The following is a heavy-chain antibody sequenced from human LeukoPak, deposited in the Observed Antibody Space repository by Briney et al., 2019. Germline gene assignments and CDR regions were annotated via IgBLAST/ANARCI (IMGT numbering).Heavy chain of an antibody. Sequence: SETLSPTCAVYGGSFSGYYWSWIRQPPGKGLEWIGEINHSGSTNYNPSLKSRVTISVDTSKNQFSLDMSSMTAADTAIYYCAREIRYCNSDTCYGLDVWGQGTSVTVSS. J-gene: IGHJ6*02. CDR1: GGSFSGYY. D-gene: IGHD2/OR15-2a*01. CDR3: AREIRYCNSDTCYGLDV. CDR2: INHSGST. V-gene: IGHV4-34*01.